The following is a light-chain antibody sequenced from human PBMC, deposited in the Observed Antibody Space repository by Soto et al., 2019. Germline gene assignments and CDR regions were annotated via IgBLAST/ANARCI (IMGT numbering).Light chain of an antibody. CDR1: QSVRTY. V-gene: IGKV3-11*01. Sequence: EIVLTQSPVTLSLSPGEIATLYCRASQSVRTYLAWYQVKPGQAPRLIIYDAYSRASGVPARFSGSGSGTDFTLTISSLETEDFALYYCQQSNSWPPITFGQGTRLEIK. CDR2: DAY. CDR3: QQSNSWPPIT. J-gene: IGKJ5*01.